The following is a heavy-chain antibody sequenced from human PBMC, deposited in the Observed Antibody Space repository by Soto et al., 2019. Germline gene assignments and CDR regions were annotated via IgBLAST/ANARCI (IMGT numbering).Heavy chain of an antibody. CDR1: GFTFSSYG. V-gene: IGHV3-30*18. Sequence: QVQLVESGGGVGQPGRSRSLSCAASGFTFSSYGMHWVRQAPGKGLEWVAVTSYDGSKKYYGDCVKGGVTISRDNTMNTEYLKMDSLSAEDTAVYYCENELGLGSGNVDAFDIWGQGTMVTVSS. J-gene: IGHJ3*02. CDR2: TSYDGSKK. CDR3: ENELGLGSGNVDAFDI. D-gene: IGHD3-3*01.